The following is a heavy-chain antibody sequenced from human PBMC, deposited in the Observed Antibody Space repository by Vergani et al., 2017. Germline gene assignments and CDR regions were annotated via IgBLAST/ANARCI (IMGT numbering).Heavy chain of an antibody. V-gene: IGHV7-4-1*02. CDR1: GYTFTSYA. D-gene: IGHD2-2*01. J-gene: IGHJ5*02. CDR2: INTNTGNP. CDR3: ARGSPSAFLPYCSRTSCYYNWFDP. Sequence: QVQLVQSGSELKKPGASVKVSCKASGYTFTSYAMNWVRQAPGQGLEWMGWINTNTGNPTYAQGFTGRFVFSLDTSVSTAYLQISSLKAEDTAVYYCARGSPSAFLPYCSRTSCYYNWFDPWGQGTLVTVSS.